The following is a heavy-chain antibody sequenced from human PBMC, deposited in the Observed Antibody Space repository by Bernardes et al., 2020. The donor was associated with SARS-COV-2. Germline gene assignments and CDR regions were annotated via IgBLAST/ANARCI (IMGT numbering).Heavy chain of an antibody. CDR2: INSDGSIT. D-gene: IGHD2-2*02. CDR3: ARGYSDLI. V-gene: IGHV3-74*01. CDR1: GFTLTNHW. Sequence: GGSLRLSCAASGFTLTNHWMNWVRQGPGTGLVWLSRINSDGSITGYADSVKGRFTISRDNAKNTLYLQMNSLRAEDTAVYYCARGYSDLIWGQGTTVTVSS. J-gene: IGHJ3*02.